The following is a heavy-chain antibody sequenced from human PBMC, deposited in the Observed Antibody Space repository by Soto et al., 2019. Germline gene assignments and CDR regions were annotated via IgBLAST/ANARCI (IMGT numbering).Heavy chain of an antibody. D-gene: IGHD1-20*01. Sequence: SDTLALTSAVSCGSISSGGYSWIWFRQPPGKGLEWIGYIYHSGSTYYNPVLKNRVTIPVRSSKTHFYLEKISVTAADSAVYYSASNLLGGFNYLGKGTLVT. CDR2: IYHSGST. V-gene: IGHV4-30-2*01. CDR1: CGSISSGGYS. CDR3: ASNLLGGFNY. J-gene: IGHJ4*02.